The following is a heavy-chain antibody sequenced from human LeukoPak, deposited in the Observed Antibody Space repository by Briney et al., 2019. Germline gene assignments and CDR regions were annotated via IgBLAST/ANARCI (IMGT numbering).Heavy chain of an antibody. J-gene: IGHJ4*02. D-gene: IGHD3-22*01. CDR2: IYYSGST. Sequence: PSDTLSLTCTVSGCSISSSSYYWGWIRQPPGKGLEWIGSIYYSGSTYYNPSLKSRVTISVDTSKNQFSLKLSSVTAADTAVYYCARTVVVVIYYFDYWGQGTLVTVSS. V-gene: IGHV4-39*01. CDR3: ARTVVVVIYYFDY. CDR1: GCSISSSSYY.